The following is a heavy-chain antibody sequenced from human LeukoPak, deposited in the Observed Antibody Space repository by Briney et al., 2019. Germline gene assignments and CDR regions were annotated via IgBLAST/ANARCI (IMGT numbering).Heavy chain of an antibody. J-gene: IGHJ6*03. CDR2: INHSGST. Sequence: PSETLSLTCAVYGGSFSGYYWSWIRQPPGKGLEWIGEINHSGSTNYNPSLKSRVTISVDTSKNQSSLKLSSVTAADTAVYYCARTYYDFWSGYYTYYYYYMDVWGKGTTVTVSS. CDR3: ARTYYDFWSGYYTYYYYYMDV. D-gene: IGHD3-3*01. CDR1: GGSFSGYY. V-gene: IGHV4-34*01.